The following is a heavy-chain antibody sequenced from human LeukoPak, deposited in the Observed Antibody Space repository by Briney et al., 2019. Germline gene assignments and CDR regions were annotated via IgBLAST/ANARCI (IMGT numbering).Heavy chain of an antibody. CDR3: ARELTGTTTFDY. J-gene: IGHJ4*02. CDR1: GGSFSGYY. D-gene: IGHD1-20*01. V-gene: IGHV4-34*01. CDR2: INYSGST. Sequence: SETLSLTCAVYGGSFSGYYWSCIRQPPGKGLEWIGEINYSGSTKYLPSLKSRVTISVDTSKNQFSLNLSSVTAADTAVYYCARELTGTTTFDYWGQGALVTVSS.